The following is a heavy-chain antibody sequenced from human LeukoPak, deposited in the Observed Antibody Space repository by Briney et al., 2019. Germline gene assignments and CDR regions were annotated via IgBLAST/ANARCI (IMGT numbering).Heavy chain of an antibody. J-gene: IGHJ4*02. V-gene: IGHV1-8*01. CDR1: GYTFTSND. D-gene: IGHD3-22*01. CDR3: ARPKSKYDSSGYYPLDY. Sequence: ASVKVSCKASGYTFTSNDINWVRQATGQGLEWMGWMNPNSGNTACAQKLQGRVTMTRNTAISTAYMELSSLRSEDTAVYYCARPKSKYDSSGYYPLDYWGQGTLVTVSS. CDR2: MNPNSGNT.